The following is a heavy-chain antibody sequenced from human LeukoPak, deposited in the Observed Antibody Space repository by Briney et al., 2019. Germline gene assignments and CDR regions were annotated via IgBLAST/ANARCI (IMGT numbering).Heavy chain of an antibody. Sequence: GESLKISCKGSGYSFTSYWIGWVRQMPGKGMEWMGITYPGDSDTRYSPSFQGQVTISADKSISTAYLQWSSLKASDTAMYYCARFSGTYYYGMDVWGQGTTVTVSS. J-gene: IGHJ6*02. V-gene: IGHV5-51*01. CDR1: GYSFTSYW. CDR3: ARFSGTYYYGMDV. CDR2: TYPGDSDT. D-gene: IGHD1-1*01.